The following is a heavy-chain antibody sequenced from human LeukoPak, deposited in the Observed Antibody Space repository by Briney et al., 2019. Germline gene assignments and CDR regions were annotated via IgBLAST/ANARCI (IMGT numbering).Heavy chain of an antibody. D-gene: IGHD3-22*01. CDR2: IFDSGST. Sequence: SETLSLTCTVSGYSISSPNYWGWIRQPPGKGLEWIGNIFDSGSTYYNPSLKSRVTISGDTSKNQFSLKLSSVTAADTAVYYCARANYYDSSGYSRGAFDIWGQGTMVIVSS. CDR3: ARANYYDSSGYSRGAFDI. CDR1: GYSISSPNY. V-gene: IGHV4-38-2*02. J-gene: IGHJ3*02.